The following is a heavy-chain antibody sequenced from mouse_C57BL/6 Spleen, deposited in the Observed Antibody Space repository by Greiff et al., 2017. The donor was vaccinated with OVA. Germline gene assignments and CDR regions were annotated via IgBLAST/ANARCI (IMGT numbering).Heavy chain of an antibody. D-gene: IGHD1-1*01. V-gene: IGHV1-4*01. CDR2: INPSSGYT. CDR3: ARGGTTVVAYYAMDY. J-gene: IGHJ4*01. CDR1: GYTFTSYT. Sequence: QVQLQQSGAELARPGASVKMSCKASGYTFTSYTMHWVKQRPGQGLEWIGYINPSSGYTKYNQKFKDKATLTADKSSSTAYMQLSSLTSEDSAVYDCARGGTTVVAYYAMDYWGQGTSVTVSS.